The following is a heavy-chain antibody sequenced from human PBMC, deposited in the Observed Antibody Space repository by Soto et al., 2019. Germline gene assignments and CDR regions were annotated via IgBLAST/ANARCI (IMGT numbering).Heavy chain of an antibody. CDR3: ARHRVGILWFGGGDAFDI. CDR1: GGSISSYY. J-gene: IGHJ3*02. D-gene: IGHD3-10*01. CDR2: IYYSGST. V-gene: IGHV4-39*01. Sequence: SETLSLTCTVPGGSISSYYWGWIRQPPGKGLEWIGSIYYSGSTYYNPSLKSRVTISVDTSKNQFSLKLSSVTAADTAVYYCARHRVGILWFGGGDAFDIWGQGTMVTVSS.